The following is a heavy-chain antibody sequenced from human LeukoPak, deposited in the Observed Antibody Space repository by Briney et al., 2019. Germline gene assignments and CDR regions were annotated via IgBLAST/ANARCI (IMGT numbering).Heavy chain of an antibody. CDR3: ARGARGSGTASDY. J-gene: IGHJ4*02. CDR1: GFTFSSYE. V-gene: IGHV3-48*03. CDR2: ISSSGSTI. Sequence: GGSLRLSCAASGFTFSSYEMNWVRQAPGKGLEWVSYISSSGSTIYYADSVKGRFTISRDNAKNSLYLQMNSLRAEDTAVYYCARGARGSGTASDYWGQGTLVTVSS. D-gene: IGHD3-10*01.